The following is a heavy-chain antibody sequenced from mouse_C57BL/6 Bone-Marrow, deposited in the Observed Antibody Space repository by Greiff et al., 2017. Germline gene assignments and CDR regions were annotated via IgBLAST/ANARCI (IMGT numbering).Heavy chain of an antibody. Sequence: QVQLQQSGAELARPGASVKLSCKASGYTFTSYGISWVKQRTGQGLEWIGEIYPRSGNTYYNEKFKGKATLTADKSSSTAYMELRSLTSEDSAVYFCAREGEKFITTVALDYWGQGTTLTVSA. CDR3: AREGEKFITTVALDY. CDR1: GYTFTSYG. J-gene: IGHJ2*01. D-gene: IGHD1-1*01. CDR2: IYPRSGNT. V-gene: IGHV1-81*01.